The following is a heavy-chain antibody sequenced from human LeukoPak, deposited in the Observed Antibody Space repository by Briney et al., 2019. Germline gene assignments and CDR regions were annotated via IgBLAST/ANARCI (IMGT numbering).Heavy chain of an antibody. V-gene: IGHV2-5*02. Sequence: ESGPTLVNPTQTLTLTCTFSGFSLSTTGVGVGWIRQPPGKALEWLANIYWDDDERYSPSLKTRLTITKDTSKNQVVLTMTNMDPVDTATYYCAHRRPGAYFDYWGQGTLVTVSS. D-gene: IGHD3-10*01. CDR3: AHRRPGAYFDY. CDR1: GFSLSTTGVG. J-gene: IGHJ4*02. CDR2: IYWDDDE.